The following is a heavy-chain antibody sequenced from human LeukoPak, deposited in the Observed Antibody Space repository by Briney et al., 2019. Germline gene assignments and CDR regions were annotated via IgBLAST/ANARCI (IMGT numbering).Heavy chain of an antibody. CDR1: GYTFTSYD. D-gene: IGHD3-3*01. V-gene: IGHV1-8*01. J-gene: IGHJ4*02. Sequence: GASVKISCKASGYTFTSYDINWLRQASGQGLEWMGWMNPNSGNTGYAQKFQGRFTMTWDTSISTAYMELSSLRSEDTAVYYCARDDFWSGSPVDYWGQGNLVTVSS. CDR3: ARDDFWSGSPVDY. CDR2: MNPNSGNT.